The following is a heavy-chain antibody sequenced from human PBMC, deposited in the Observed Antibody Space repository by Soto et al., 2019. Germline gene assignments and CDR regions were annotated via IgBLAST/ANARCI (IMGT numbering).Heavy chain of an antibody. CDR2: ISPDGRTT. V-gene: IGHV3-74*01. D-gene: IGHD3-10*01. CDR1: GFSLRHYW. J-gene: IGHJ4*02. CDR3: ADSWLPTSY. Sequence: LRLSCAASGFSLRHYWMHWVRQAPGKGLVWVSRISPDGRTTTYADSVKGRFTISRDNAKSTLYLQMNSLTVEDGAVYYCADSWLPTSYWGPGTLVTVSS.